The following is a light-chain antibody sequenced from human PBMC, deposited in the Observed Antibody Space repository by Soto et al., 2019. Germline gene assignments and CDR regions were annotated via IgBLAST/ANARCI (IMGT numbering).Light chain of an antibody. CDR1: QSVSSY. CDR2: DAS. Sequence: IVLTKSPATLSLSPGEKATLSCRASQSVSSYLAWYQHKPGQAPRLLIFDASHRASGIPPRFSGSGSGTDFTLTISSLEPEDFAVYYCQQRSSFWPEYTFGPWTKVDIK. V-gene: IGKV3-11*01. CDR3: QQRSSFWPEYT. J-gene: IGKJ2*01.